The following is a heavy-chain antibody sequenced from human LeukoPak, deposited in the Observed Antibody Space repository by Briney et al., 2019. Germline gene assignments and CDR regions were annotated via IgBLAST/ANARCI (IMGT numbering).Heavy chain of an antibody. Sequence: GGSLRLSCAASGFTFSSYTLSWVRQAPGRGLEWVSTNSGGGDYTSYADSVKGRFTISRDNSKNTLYLQMNGLRVEDSALYYCAKRRFLESTPYYFDYWGQGTLVTVSS. J-gene: IGHJ4*02. CDR2: NSGGGDYT. CDR1: GFTFSSYT. V-gene: IGHV3-23*01. CDR3: AKRRFLESTPYYFDY. D-gene: IGHD3-3*01.